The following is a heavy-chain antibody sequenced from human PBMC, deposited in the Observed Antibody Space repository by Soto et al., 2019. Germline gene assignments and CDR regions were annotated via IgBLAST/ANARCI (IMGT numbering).Heavy chain of an antibody. Sequence: QVQLVESGGGVVQPGRSLRLSCAASGFTFSSYGMHWVRQAPGKGLEGVAVISYDGSNKYYADSVKGRFTISRDNSTNTLYLQMNSLRAEDTAVYYCAKVLRGGATTSYYFDYWGQGTLVTVSS. CDR3: AKVLRGGATTSYYFDY. CDR2: ISYDGSNK. D-gene: IGHD1-26*01. J-gene: IGHJ4*02. CDR1: GFTFSSYG. V-gene: IGHV3-30*18.